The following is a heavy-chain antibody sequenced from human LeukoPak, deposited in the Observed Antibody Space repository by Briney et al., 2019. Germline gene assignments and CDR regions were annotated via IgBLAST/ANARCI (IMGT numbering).Heavy chain of an antibody. Sequence: SETLSLTCTVSGYSISSGYYWDWIRQAPGKGLDWIGSVYYSGSTYYSLSLKSRVTISVDRSRNQFSLKLSSVTAADTALYYCARHYYGSGSYSDYWGQGTLVTVRS. V-gene: IGHV4-38-2*02. CDR1: GYSISSGYY. J-gene: IGHJ4*02. D-gene: IGHD3-10*01. CDR3: ARHYYGSGSYSDY. CDR2: VYYSGST.